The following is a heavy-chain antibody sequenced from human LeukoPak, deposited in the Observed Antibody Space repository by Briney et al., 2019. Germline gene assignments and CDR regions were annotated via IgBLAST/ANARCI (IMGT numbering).Heavy chain of an antibody. J-gene: IGHJ5*02. CDR1: GGSMFGSY. V-gene: IGHV4-4*07. CDR2: VFSSGST. Sequence: SETLSLTCTVSGGSMFGSYWSWIRQPAGKGLEWLGRVFSSGSTNCNPSLKSRLTMSVNTSKNQFYLKLSSVTAADTAVYFCTRDVTLSPSHPWGQGTLVTVSS. CDR3: TRDVTLSPSHP. D-gene: IGHD2-21*02.